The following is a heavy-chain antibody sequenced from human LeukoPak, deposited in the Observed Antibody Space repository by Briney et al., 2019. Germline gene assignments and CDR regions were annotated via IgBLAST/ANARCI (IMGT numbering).Heavy chain of an antibody. D-gene: IGHD3-22*01. V-gene: IGHV3-66*04. CDR2: IYGGDNT. CDR3: ARQPPDDSGTYYWDY. CDR1: GFTVSINY. J-gene: IGHJ4*02. Sequence: GGSLRLSCAASGFTVSINYMSWVRQAPGKGLEWVSVIYGGDNTNYADSVNGRFTISRDISKNTLYLQMNSLRAEDTAVYYCARQPPDDSGTYYWDYWGQGTLVTVSS.